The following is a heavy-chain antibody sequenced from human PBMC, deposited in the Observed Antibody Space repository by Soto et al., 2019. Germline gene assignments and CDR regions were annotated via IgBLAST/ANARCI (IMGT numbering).Heavy chain of an antibody. D-gene: IGHD2-15*01. CDR1: GFDFSNSW. J-gene: IGHJ6*02. Sequence: GGSLRLSCAASGFDFSNSWIHWVRQGPGKGLVWVSHINSDGSGTTYADSVKGRFTISRDNAKNTVYLQMNSLRAEDTAVYYCAKDTAYAMDGWGQGTTVTGSS. V-gene: IGHV3-74*01. CDR3: AKDTAYAMDG. CDR2: INSDGSGT.